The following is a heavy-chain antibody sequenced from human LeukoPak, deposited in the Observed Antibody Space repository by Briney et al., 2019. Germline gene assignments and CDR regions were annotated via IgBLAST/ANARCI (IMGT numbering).Heavy chain of an antibody. CDR1: GGTFSSYA. Sequence: SVKVSCKASGGTFSSYAISWVRQAPGQGLEWMEEIIPIFGTANYAQKFQGRVTITADKSTSTAYMELSSLRSEDTAVYYCATLTAMVTPTYYYMDVWGKGTTVTVSS. CDR2: IIPIFGTA. V-gene: IGHV1-69*06. CDR3: ATLTAMVTPTYYYMDV. D-gene: IGHD5-18*01. J-gene: IGHJ6*03.